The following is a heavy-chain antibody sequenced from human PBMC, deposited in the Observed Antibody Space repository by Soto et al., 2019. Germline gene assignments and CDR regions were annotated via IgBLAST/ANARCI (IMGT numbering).Heavy chain of an antibody. V-gene: IGHV4-59*01. CDR3: ARTKTTVTAWGYYYYMDV. J-gene: IGHJ6*03. D-gene: IGHD4-4*01. Sequence: SETLSLTCTVSGGSISSYYWSWIRQPPGKGLEWIGYIYYSGSTNYDPSLKSRVTISVDTSKNQFSLKRGSVTASDTAVYYCARTKTTVTAWGYYYYMDVWGKGTTVTVSS. CDR2: IYYSGST. CDR1: GGSISSYY.